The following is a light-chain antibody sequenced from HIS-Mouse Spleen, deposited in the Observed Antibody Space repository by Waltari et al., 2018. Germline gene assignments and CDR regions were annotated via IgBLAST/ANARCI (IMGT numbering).Light chain of an antibody. V-gene: IGKV1-5*03. CDR3: QQYNSYLT. CDR1: QSISSW. Sequence: DSQMTESPSPLSASVGDRVTITCRASQSISSWLAWYQQKPGKAPKLLIYKASSLESGVPSRFSGSGSGTEFTLTISSLQPDDFATYYCQQYNSYLTFGGGTKVEIK. CDR2: KAS. J-gene: IGKJ4*01.